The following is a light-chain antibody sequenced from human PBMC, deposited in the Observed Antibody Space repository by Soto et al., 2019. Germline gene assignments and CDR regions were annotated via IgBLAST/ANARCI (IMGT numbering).Light chain of an antibody. V-gene: IGLV2-8*01. CDR1: SSDVGGYNY. J-gene: IGLJ2*01. Sequence: QPVLTQPPSASGSPGQSVTISCTGTSSDVGGYNYVSWYQQHPGKAPKLMISEVSKRPSGVPDRFSGSKSGNTASLTVSGLQAEDEADYYCSSYAGTNAVVFGGGTKVTVL. CDR2: EVS. CDR3: SSYAGTNAVV.